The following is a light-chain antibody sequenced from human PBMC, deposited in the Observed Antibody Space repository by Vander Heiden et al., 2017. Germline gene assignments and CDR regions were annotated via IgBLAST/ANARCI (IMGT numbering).Light chain of an antibody. CDR2: EVS. Sequence: QSALTQPASVSGSPGQSITISCTGTSSDVGSYNLVSWYQQYPGKAPKLMIFEVSARPSGVSHRFSGSKSGNTASLTISGLQAEDEADYYCCSYADGNTWVFGGGTRLT. CDR3: CSYADGNTWV. CDR1: SSDVGSYNL. J-gene: IGLJ3*02. V-gene: IGLV2-23*02.